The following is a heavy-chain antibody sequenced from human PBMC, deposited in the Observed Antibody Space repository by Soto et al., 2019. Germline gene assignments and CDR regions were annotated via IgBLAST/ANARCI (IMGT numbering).Heavy chain of an antibody. CDR1: GYTFTSYG. D-gene: IGHD3-9*01. CDR2: VSAYNGNT. V-gene: IGHV1-18*01. CDR3: ARHPPSYDVLKGSPGYYYYMDV. J-gene: IGHJ6*03. Sequence: VRLVQSGAEVKKPGASVKVSCKASGYTFTSYGISWVRQAPGQGLEWMGWVSAYNGNTNYAQKLQGRVTMTTDTTMSTAYMELRSLRSDDTAAYYCARHPPSYDVLKGSPGYYYYMDVWGKGTTVTVAS.